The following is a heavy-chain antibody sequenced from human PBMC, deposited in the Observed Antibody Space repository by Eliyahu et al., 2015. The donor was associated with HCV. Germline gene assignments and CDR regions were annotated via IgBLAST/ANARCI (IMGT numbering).Heavy chain of an antibody. J-gene: IGHJ4*02. D-gene: IGHD5-12*01. V-gene: IGHV4-34*01. CDR3: ARVMDGGYVRGNFDY. CDR2: INHSGST. Sequence: QVQLQQWGAGLLKPSEXLSLTCAVYGGSFXGYYWSWIRQPPGKXLEWIGEINHSGSTNYNPSLKSRVTISVDTSKNQFSLKLSSVTAADTAVYYCARVMDGGYVRGNFDYWGQGTLVTVSS. CDR1: GGSFXGYY.